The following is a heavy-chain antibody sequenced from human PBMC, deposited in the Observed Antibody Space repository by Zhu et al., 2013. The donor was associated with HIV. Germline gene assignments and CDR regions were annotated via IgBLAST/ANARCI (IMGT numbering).Heavy chain of an antibody. CDR1: GGTFNDYA. V-gene: IGHV1-69*01. Sequence: QVQLVQSGAEVKKPGSSVKVSCKASGGTFNDYAITWVRQAPGQGLEWMGGIIPIFGTINYAQKFQGRVTITADESTSTAYMELSSLRSEDTAVYYCARDGEATAVTHGMDVWGQGTTVTVSS. CDR3: ARDGEATAVTHGMDV. CDR2: IIPIFGTI. D-gene: IGHD6-13*01. J-gene: IGHJ6*02.